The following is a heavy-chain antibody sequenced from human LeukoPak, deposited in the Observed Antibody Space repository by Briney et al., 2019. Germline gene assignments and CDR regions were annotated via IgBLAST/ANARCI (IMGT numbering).Heavy chain of an antibody. CDR1: GLTFSSYA. J-gene: IGHJ4*02. D-gene: IGHD2/OR15-2a*01. CDR3: AKLSSNYFDC. CDR2: ISGSAAST. V-gene: IGHV3-23*01. Sequence: AGSLRLSCAASGLTFSSYAMTWVRQAPGKGLEWVSSISGSAASTYYADSVKSRFTISRDNSKNTLSLQMNSLRAEDTAVYYCAKLSSNYFDCWGQGTLVTVSS.